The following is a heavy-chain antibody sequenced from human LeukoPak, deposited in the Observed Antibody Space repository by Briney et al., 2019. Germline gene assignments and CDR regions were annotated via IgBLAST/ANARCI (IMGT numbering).Heavy chain of an antibody. CDR3: ARNNGMDV. CDR1: GFALSSHW. V-gene: IGHV3-7*03. CDR2: VNRDGSET. J-gene: IGHJ6*02. Sequence: GGSLGPSCAASGFALSSHWMTWVRQVPGRGPEWVANVNRDGSETYYLDSVKGRFTISKDNAKNSLYLQMNSLRAEDTALYHCARNNGMDVWGQGTTVIVSS.